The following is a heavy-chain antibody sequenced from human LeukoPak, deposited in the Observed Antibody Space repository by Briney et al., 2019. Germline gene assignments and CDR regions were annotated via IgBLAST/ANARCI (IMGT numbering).Heavy chain of an antibody. V-gene: IGHV1-2*02. Sequence: ASVKVSXKASGGTFSSYAISWVRQAPGQGLEWMGWINPNSGGTNYAQKFQGRVTMTRDTSISTAYMELSRLRSDDTAVYYRARDGGGIAAADAFDYWGQGTLVTVSS. CDR3: ARDGGGIAAADAFDY. J-gene: IGHJ4*02. CDR1: GGTFSSYA. D-gene: IGHD6-13*01. CDR2: INPNSGGT.